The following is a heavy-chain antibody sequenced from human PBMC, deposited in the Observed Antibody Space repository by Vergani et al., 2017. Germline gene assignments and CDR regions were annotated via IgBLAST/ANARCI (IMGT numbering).Heavy chain of an antibody. D-gene: IGHD3-22*01. V-gene: IGHV1-69*06. CDR3: ARVAFFDTMIVNY. J-gene: IGHJ4*02. Sequence: QVQLVQSGAEVKKPGSSVKVSCKASGGTFSSYAISWVRQAPGQGLEWMGRIIPIFGTANYAQKLQGRVTMTTDTSTSTAYMELRSLRSDDTAVYYCARVAFFDTMIVNYWGQGTLVTVSS. CDR2: IIPIFGTA. CDR1: GGTFSSYA.